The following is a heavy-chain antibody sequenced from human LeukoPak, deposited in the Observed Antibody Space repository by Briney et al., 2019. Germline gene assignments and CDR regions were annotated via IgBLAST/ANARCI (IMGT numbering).Heavy chain of an antibody. CDR3: AAGIAARLAVPNYYYGMDV. D-gene: IGHD6-6*01. Sequence: SVKVSCKASGFTFTSSAVQWVRQARGQRLEWIGWIVVGSGNANYAQKFQERVTITRDMSTSTAYMELSSLRSEDTAVYYCAAGIAARLAVPNYYYGMDVWGQGTTVTVSS. CDR2: IVVGSGNA. V-gene: IGHV1-58*01. J-gene: IGHJ6*02. CDR1: GFTFTSSA.